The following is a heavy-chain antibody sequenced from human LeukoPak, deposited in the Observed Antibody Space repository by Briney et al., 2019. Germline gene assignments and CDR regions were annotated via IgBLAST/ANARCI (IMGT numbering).Heavy chain of an antibody. CDR3: AKDRRVLLWFGGGGSWFDP. Sequence: GGSLRLSCAASGFTFSSYAMSWVRQAPGKGLEWVSAISGSGGSTYYADSVKGRFIISRDNSKNTLYLQMNSLRAEDTAVYYCAKDRRVLLWFGGGGSWFDPWGQGTLVTVSS. V-gene: IGHV3-23*01. J-gene: IGHJ5*02. D-gene: IGHD3-10*01. CDR2: ISGSGGST. CDR1: GFTFSSYA.